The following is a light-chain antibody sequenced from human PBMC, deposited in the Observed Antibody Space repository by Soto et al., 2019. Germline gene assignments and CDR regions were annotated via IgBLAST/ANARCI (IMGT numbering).Light chain of an antibody. CDR1: QSISSW. V-gene: IGKV1-5*03. Sequence: DIQMTQSPSTLSASAGDRVTITCRASQSISSWLAWYQQKPGKAPKLLIYKASSLESGVPSRFSGSGSGTEFTLTISSLQPDDFATYYCQQYDSQSYTFGQGTKLEIK. J-gene: IGKJ2*01. CDR2: KAS. CDR3: QQYDSQSYT.